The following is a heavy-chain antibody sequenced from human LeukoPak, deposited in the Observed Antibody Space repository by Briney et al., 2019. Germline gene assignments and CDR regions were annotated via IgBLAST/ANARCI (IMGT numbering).Heavy chain of an antibody. V-gene: IGHV4-34*01. Sequence: PSETLSLTCAVYGGSFSGYYWSWIHQPPGKGLEWIGEINHSGSTNYNPSLKSRVTISVDTSKNQFSLKLSSVTAADTAVYYCARGPYYDFWSGYYTDGFDYWGQGTLVTVSS. CDR2: INHSGST. J-gene: IGHJ4*02. CDR3: ARGPYYDFWSGYYTDGFDY. D-gene: IGHD3-3*01. CDR1: GGSFSGYY.